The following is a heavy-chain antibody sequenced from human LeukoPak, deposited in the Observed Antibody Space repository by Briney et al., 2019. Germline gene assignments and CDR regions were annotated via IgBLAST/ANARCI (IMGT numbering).Heavy chain of an antibody. CDR3: AKETDN. J-gene: IGHJ4*02. V-gene: IGHV3-43*02. CDR1: RFSSDDFG. Sequence: PGGSLRLSCATSRFSSDDFGIHWVRQAPGKGLGWVCFISADGTSTFYADSVRGRFTISRDNSKNSLYLQMNSLKTEDTAFYYCAKETDNWGQGTLVTVSS. CDR2: ISADGTST.